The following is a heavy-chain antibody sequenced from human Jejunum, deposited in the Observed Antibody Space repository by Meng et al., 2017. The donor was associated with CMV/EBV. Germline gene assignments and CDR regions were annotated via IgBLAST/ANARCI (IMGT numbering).Heavy chain of an antibody. D-gene: IGHD1-26*01. J-gene: IGHJ6*02. V-gene: IGHV1-46*01. Sequence: TFTSHSMHWVRQAPGQGLEWMAQINPSDPGTTYAQRFESRVTMTGDTSTNTVYLELGSLKAEDTAVYYCARIRGSYPGDYYNGMDVWGQGTTVTVSS. CDR1: TFTSHS. CDR2: INPSDPGT. CDR3: ARIRGSYPGDYYNGMDV.